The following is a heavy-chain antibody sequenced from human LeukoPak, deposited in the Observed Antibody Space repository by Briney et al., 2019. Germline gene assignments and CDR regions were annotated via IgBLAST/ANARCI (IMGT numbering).Heavy chain of an antibody. CDR3: ARGVGPRYFDL. V-gene: IGHV1-46*01. J-gene: IGHJ2*01. D-gene: IGHD1-26*01. Sequence: ASVKVSCKASGYTFTSYYMHWVRQAPGQGLEWMGIINPSGGSTSYAQKFQGRVTMTRDTSISTAYMELSRLRSDDTAVYYCARGVGPRYFDLWGRGTLVTVSS. CDR1: GYTFTSYY. CDR2: INPSGGST.